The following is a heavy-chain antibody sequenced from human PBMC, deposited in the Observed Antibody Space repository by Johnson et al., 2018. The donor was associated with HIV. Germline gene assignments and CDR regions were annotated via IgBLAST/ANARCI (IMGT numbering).Heavy chain of an antibody. V-gene: IGHV3-66*01. CDR3: ARARAGAFDI. CDR1: GFTFSSNY. Sequence: VQLVESGGGLVQPGGSLRLSCAASGFTFSSNYMSWVRQAPGKGLEWVSVIYSGGSTYYADSVKGRFTISRDNSKNTLYLQMNNLRTEDTAVFYCARARAGAFDIWGQGTMVTVSS. D-gene: IGHD6-19*01. CDR2: IYSGGST. J-gene: IGHJ3*02.